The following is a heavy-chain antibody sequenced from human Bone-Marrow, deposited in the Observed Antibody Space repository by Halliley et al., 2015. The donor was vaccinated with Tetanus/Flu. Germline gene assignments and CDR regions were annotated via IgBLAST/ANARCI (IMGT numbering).Heavy chain of an antibody. D-gene: IGHD4-4*01. CDR3: ARDGYSKACDNLLGLDV. Sequence: YIYYSWSTSYTPSLKSRVTISVDTSKNQFSRKVSSVTAADTAVFYCARDGYSKACDNLLGLDVWGQGTTVTVSS. J-gene: IGHJ6*02. CDR2: IYYSWST. V-gene: IGHV4-59*01.